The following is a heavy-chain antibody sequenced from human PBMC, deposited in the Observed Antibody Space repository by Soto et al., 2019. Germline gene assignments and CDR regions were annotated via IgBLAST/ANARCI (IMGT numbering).Heavy chain of an antibody. J-gene: IGHJ4*02. D-gene: IGHD3-22*01. CDR3: ARDVAAYYYDSKVGPDY. CDR2: IWYDGSNK. Sequence: GGSLRLSCAASGFTFSSYGMHWVRQAPGKGLEWVAVIWYDGSNKYYADSVKGRFTISRDNSKNTLYLQMNSLRAEDTAVYYCARDVAAYYYDSKVGPDYWGQGTLVTVSS. CDR1: GFTFSSYG. V-gene: IGHV3-33*01.